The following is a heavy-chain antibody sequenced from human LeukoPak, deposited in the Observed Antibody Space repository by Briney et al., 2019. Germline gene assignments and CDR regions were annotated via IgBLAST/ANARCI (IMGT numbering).Heavy chain of an antibody. V-gene: IGHV4-39*01. Sequence: SETLSLTCTVSGGSISSSYYWGWIRQPPGKGLEWIGSIYYSGSTYYNPSLKSRVTISVDTSKNQFSLKLSSVTAADTAVYYCARRKSGYYSYYFDYWGQGTLLTVSS. CDR3: ARRKSGYYSYYFDY. D-gene: IGHD3-22*01. J-gene: IGHJ4*02. CDR1: GGSISSSYY. CDR2: IYYSGST.